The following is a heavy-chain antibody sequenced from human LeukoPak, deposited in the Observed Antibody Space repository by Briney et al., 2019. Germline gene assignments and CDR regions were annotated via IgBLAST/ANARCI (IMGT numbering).Heavy chain of an antibody. CDR2: ISYDGSNK. V-gene: IGHV3-30*18. Sequence: PGGSLRLSCAASGFTFSSYGMHWVRQAPGKGLEWVAVISYDGSNKYYADSVKGRFTISRHNSKNTLYLQMNSLRAEDTAVYYCAKTALTTIFDYWGQGALVTVSS. CDR3: AKTALTTIFDY. D-gene: IGHD4-17*01. CDR1: GFTFSSYG. J-gene: IGHJ4*02.